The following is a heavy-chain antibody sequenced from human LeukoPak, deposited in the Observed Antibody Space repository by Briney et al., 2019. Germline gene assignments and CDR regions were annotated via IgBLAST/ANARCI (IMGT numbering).Heavy chain of an antibody. Sequence: SETLSLTCTVSGGSISSGDYYWSWIRQPPGKGLGWIGYIYYSGSTYYNPSLKSRVTISVDTSKNRFSLKLSSVTAADTAVYYCARAGIEDSTLYYFDYWGQGTLVTVSS. CDR2: IYYSGST. J-gene: IGHJ4*02. CDR3: ARAGIEDSTLYYFDY. D-gene: IGHD2-21*01. CDR1: GGSISSGDYY. V-gene: IGHV4-30-4*08.